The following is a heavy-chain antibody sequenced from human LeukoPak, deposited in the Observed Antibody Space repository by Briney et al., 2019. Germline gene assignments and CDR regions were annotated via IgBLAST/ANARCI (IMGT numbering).Heavy chain of an antibody. V-gene: IGHV4-59*01. CDR3: ARDTGYGDPLDY. J-gene: IGHJ4*02. CDR2: IYYSGST. CDR1: GGSISSYY. Sequence: SETLSLTCTVSGGSISSYYWSWIRQPPGKGPEWIGYIYYSGSTNYNPSLKSRVTISVDTSKNQFSLKLSSVTAADTAVYYCARDTGYGDPLDYWGQGTLVTVSS. D-gene: IGHD4-17*01.